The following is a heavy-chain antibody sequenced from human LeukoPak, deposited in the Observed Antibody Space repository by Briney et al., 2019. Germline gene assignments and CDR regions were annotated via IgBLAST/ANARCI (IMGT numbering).Heavy chain of an antibody. J-gene: IGHJ4*02. D-gene: IGHD2-2*01. CDR3: ARDSALRCSSTSCYFDY. CDR2: ITPNLAIT. CDR1: GGTFSSYS. V-gene: IGHV1-69*04. Sequence: SVKVSCKASGGTFSSYSISWVRQASGQGPEWLGRITPNLAITDYAQKFRGRVTLTADKSTSTVYMELGSLTSEDTAAYYCARDSALRCSSTSCYFDYWGQGTLVTVSS.